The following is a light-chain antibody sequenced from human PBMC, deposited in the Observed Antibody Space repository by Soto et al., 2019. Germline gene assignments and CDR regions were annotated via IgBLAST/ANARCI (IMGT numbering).Light chain of an antibody. J-gene: IGLJ2*01. V-gene: IGLV1-40*01. CDR2: GNS. CDR3: QSYDTSLSAVI. Sequence: QSVLTQPPSVSGAPGQRVTISCTGSSSNIGAGYDVHWYQHLPGTVPKLLIYGNSIWPSGVPDRFSGSKSGTSASLAITGLQAEDEADYYCQSYDTSLSAVIFGGGTKVTVL. CDR1: SSNIGAGYD.